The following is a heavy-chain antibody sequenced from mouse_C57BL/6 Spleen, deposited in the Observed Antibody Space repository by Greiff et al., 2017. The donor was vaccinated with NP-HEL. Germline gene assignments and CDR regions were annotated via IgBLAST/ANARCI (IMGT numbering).Heavy chain of an antibody. CDR2: ISYDGSN. Sequence: VQLKESGPGLVKPSQSLSLTCSVTGYSITSGYYWNWIRQFPGNKLEWMGYISYDGSNNYNPSLKNRISITRDTSKNQFFLKLNSVTTEDTATYYCASPYYGTWFAYWGQGTLVTVSA. J-gene: IGHJ3*01. D-gene: IGHD1-1*01. V-gene: IGHV3-6*01. CDR1: GYSITSGYY. CDR3: ASPYYGTWFAY.